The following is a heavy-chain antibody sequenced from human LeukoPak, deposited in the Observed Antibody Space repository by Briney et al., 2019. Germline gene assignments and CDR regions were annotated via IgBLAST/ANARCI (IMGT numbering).Heavy chain of an antibody. D-gene: IGHD6-25*01. V-gene: IGHV1-18*01. CDR2: ISAYNGNT. Sequence: GESLRISCKGSGYTFTSYGINWVRQAPGQGLEWMGWISAYNGNTKYAQSLQGRVTMATDTSTSTAHMELRSLRSDDTAVYYCARGDEQRECDYWGQGTLVTVSS. CDR3: ARGDEQRECDY. J-gene: IGHJ4*02. CDR1: GYTFTSYG.